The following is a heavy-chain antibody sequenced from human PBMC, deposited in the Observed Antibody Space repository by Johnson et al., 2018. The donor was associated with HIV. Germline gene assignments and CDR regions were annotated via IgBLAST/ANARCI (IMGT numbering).Heavy chain of an antibody. CDR1: GFTFDDHG. CDR3: ASRYTVDAFDI. Sequence: VQLVESGGGVVRPGGSLRLSCAASGFTFDDHGMSWVRQGSGKGLEWVSGINGNGGRTGYADSVKGRFTISRDNFKNALYLHMNSLRAEDTAVYYCASRYTVDAFDIWGQVTMVTVSS. V-gene: IGHV3-20*04. D-gene: IGHD1-1*01. J-gene: IGHJ3*02. CDR2: INGNGGRT.